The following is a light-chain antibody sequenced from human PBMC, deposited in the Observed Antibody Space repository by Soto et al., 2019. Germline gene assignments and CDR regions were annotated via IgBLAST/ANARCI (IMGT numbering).Light chain of an antibody. Sequence: QSVLTQPPSVSGAPGQRVTIACTGSSSNIGAGYDVHWYQQLPGTAPKLLIYGNSNRPSGVPDRFSGSKSGTSASLAITGLQPEDEADYYCQSYDSSLSAPVFGTGTKVTVL. CDR3: QSYDSSLSAPV. CDR2: GNS. CDR1: SSNIGAGYD. V-gene: IGLV1-40*01. J-gene: IGLJ1*01.